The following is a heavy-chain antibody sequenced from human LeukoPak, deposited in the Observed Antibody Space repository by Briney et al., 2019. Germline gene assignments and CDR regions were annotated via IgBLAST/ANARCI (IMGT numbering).Heavy chain of an antibody. D-gene: IGHD2-15*01. J-gene: IGHJ4*02. CDR2: IYKDGST. Sequence: QAGGSLRLSCAASGFAVSNNYMTWVRQAPGKGLEWVSVIYKDGSTYYADSVKGRFTISRDNSKNTVYLQMNSLRAEDTAVYYCARGYCSGRSCYMWYSDYWGQGTLVTVSS. CDR1: GFAVSNNY. V-gene: IGHV3-53*01. CDR3: ARGYCSGRSCYMWYSDY.